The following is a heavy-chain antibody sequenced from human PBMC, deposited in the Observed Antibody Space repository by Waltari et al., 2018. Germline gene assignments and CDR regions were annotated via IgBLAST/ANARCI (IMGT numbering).Heavy chain of an antibody. CDR2: SNHSGST. V-gene: IGHV4-34*01. CDR3: ARGYYYYDSSGYRQYFQH. CDR1: GGSFSGYY. Sequence: QVQLQQWGAGLLKPSETLSLTCAVYGGSFSGYYWSWIRQPPGTGLEWIGESNHSGSTNYHPSLKGRVTISVDTSKNQFSLKLSSVTAADTAVYYCARGYYYYDSSGYRQYFQHWGQGTLVTVSS. J-gene: IGHJ1*01. D-gene: IGHD3-22*01.